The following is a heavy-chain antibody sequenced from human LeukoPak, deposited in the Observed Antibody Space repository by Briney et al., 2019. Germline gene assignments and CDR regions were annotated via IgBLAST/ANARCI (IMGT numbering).Heavy chain of an antibody. CDR2: ISSSSSYI. CDR3: ARWHYDSSGYYLFDY. CDR1: GFTFSSYS. J-gene: IGHJ4*02. Sequence: PGGSLRLSCAASGFTFSSYSMNWVRQAPGKGLEWVSSISSSSSYIYYADSVKGRSTISRDNAKNSLYLQMNSLRAEDTAVYYCARWHYDSSGYYLFDYWGQGTLVTVSS. D-gene: IGHD3-22*01. V-gene: IGHV3-21*01.